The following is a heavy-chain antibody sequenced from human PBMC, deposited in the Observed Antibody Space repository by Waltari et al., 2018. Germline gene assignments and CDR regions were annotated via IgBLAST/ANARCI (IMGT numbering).Heavy chain of an antibody. CDR2: IYYSGST. CDR3: ARVAISELRVPYYFDY. Sequence: QLQLQESGPGLVKPSETLSLTCTVSGGSISSSSYYWGWIRPPPGKGLEWIGSIYYSGSTYYNPSLKSRVTISVDTSKNQFSLKLSSVTAADTAVYYCARVAISELRVPYYFDYWGQGTLVTVSS. J-gene: IGHJ4*02. V-gene: IGHV4-39*07. CDR1: GGSISSSSYY. D-gene: IGHD3-3*01.